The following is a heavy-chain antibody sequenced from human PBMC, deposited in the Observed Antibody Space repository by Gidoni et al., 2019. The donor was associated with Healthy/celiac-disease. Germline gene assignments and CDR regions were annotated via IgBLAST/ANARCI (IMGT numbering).Heavy chain of an antibody. CDR2: IYSGGST. V-gene: IGHV3-66*04. D-gene: IGHD6-19*01. CDR3: ARPSSGWSAFDY. CDR1: GFTVSSNY. Sequence: EVQLVESGGGLVQPGGSLRLSCAASGFTVSSNYMSWVRQAPVKGLEWVSVIYSGGSTYYADSVKGRFTISRDNSKNTLYLQMNSLRAEDTAVYYCARPSSGWSAFDYWGQGTLVTVSS. J-gene: IGHJ4*02.